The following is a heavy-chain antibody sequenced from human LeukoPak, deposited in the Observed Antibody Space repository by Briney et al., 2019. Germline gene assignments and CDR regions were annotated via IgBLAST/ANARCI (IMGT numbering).Heavy chain of an antibody. V-gene: IGHV3-9*01. Sequence: GGSLRLSRAASGFTFDDYAMHWVRQAPGKGLEWVSGISWNSGSIGYADSVKGRFTISRDNAKNSLYLQMNSLRAEDTALYYCAKDMELSSSSWTDDAFDIWGQGTMVTVSS. D-gene: IGHD6-13*01. CDR1: GFTFDDYA. CDR2: ISWNSGSI. CDR3: AKDMELSSSSWTDDAFDI. J-gene: IGHJ3*02.